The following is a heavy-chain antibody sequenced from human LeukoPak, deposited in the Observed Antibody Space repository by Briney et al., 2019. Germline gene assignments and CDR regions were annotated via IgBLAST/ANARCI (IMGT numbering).Heavy chain of an antibody. D-gene: IGHD3-22*01. CDR1: GYTFTSYA. Sequence: ASVKVSCKASGYTFTSYAIHWVRQAPGQRLEWMGWISAGNGNTKYSQNFQGRVTITADESTSTAYMELSSLRSEDTAVYYCALTYDSSGRYFDYWGQGTLVTVSS. V-gene: IGHV1-3*01. CDR3: ALTYDSSGRYFDY. J-gene: IGHJ4*02. CDR2: ISAGNGNT.